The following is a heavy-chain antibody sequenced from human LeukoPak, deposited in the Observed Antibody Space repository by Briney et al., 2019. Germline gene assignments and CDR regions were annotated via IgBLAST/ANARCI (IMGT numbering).Heavy chain of an antibody. CDR1: GFTFSSYE. CDR2: ITSSGITI. J-gene: IGHJ3*02. Sequence: GGSLRLSCAASGFTFSSYEMNWVRQAPGKGLEWVPYITSSGITIYYADSVKGRFTISRDNAKNSLYLQMNSLRAEDTAVYYCARETNGGTYYNAFDIWGQGTMVTVSS. V-gene: IGHV3-48*03. CDR3: ARETNGGTYYNAFDI. D-gene: IGHD1-26*01.